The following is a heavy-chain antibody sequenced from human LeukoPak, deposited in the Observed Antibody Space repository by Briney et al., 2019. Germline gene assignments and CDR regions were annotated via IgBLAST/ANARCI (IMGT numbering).Heavy chain of an antibody. D-gene: IGHD6-13*01. CDR1: GFTFSSSD. CDR2: ISTASDP. CDR3: ARGSGSSSWYSLDC. Sequence: PGGSLRLSCEASGFTFSSSDMHWVRQATGKGLEWVSTISTASDPYYPGSVKGRFTISRENAKNSLYLQMNSLRAGDTAVYYCARGSGSSSWYSLDCWGQGTLVTVSS. V-gene: IGHV3-13*05. J-gene: IGHJ4*02.